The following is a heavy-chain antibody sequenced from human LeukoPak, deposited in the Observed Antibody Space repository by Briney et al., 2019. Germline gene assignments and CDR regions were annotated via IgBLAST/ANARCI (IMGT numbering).Heavy chain of an antibody. J-gene: IGHJ4*02. CDR2: IVVGSGNT. V-gene: IGHV1-58*01. Sequence: SVKLSCTPAGFTFTSSAVQWVRQARGPRLEWIGWIVVGSGNTNYAQKFQERVTITRDMSTSTAYMELSSLRSEDTAVYYCAVLAATLGVDYWGEGDLVTVSS. CDR1: GFTFTSSA. D-gene: IGHD6-25*01. CDR3: AVLAATLGVDY.